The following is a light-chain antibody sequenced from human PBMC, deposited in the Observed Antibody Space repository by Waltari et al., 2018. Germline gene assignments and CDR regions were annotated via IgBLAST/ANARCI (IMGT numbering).Light chain of an antibody. Sequence: QSTLTQPASVSGSPGQSITISCTGTNSDVGGYNYVSWYQQLPGKAPKLMIYDVNKVPSGVSNRFSGSTSGNTASLTISGLQAEDEADYYCSSYTNRDTHVIFGGGTKLTVL. CDR2: DVN. CDR1: NSDVGGYNY. CDR3: SSYTNRDTHVI. V-gene: IGLV2-14*03. J-gene: IGLJ2*01.